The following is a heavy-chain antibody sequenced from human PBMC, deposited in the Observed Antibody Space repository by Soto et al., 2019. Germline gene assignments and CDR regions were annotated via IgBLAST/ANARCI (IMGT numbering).Heavy chain of an antibody. CDR2: ISSGGTTT. Sequence: DVELLESGGDLVQPGGSLRLSCAASGFTFSTHAMSWVRQTPGKGLEWVSSISSGGTTTFYAASVEGRFTISRDKSKNTLSLQMNSLRADDTAVYYCAREGGSIGGWFGRKFDSWGQGTQVTVSS. V-gene: IGHV3-23*01. J-gene: IGHJ4*02. CDR3: AREGGSIGGWFGRKFDS. D-gene: IGHD6-19*01. CDR1: GFTFSTHA.